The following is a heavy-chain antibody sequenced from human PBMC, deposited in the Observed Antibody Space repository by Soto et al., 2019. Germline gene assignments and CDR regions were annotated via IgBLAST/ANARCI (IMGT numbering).Heavy chain of an antibody. CDR2: ISGSGGNT. V-gene: IGHV3-23*01. J-gene: IGHJ4*02. Sequence: PWGSLRLSCAASGFTFSSYAMSWVRQAPGKGLEWVSAISGSGGNTYYADSVKGRFTISRDNSKNTLYLQMNSLRAEDTAVYYCAKAVVPNRYYFDYWGQGTLVTVSS. D-gene: IGHD3-10*02. CDR3: AKAVVPNRYYFDY. CDR1: GFTFSSYA.